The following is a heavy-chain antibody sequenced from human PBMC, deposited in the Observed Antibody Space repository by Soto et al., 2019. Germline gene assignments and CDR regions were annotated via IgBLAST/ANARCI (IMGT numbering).Heavy chain of an antibody. CDR1: GYTFTSYG. V-gene: IGHV1-18*01. J-gene: IGHJ3*02. D-gene: IGHD4-17*01. Sequence: ASVKVSCKASGYTFTSYGISWVRQAPGQGLEWMGWISAYNGNTNYAQKLQGRVTMTTDTSTSTAYMELRSLRSDDTAVYYCAGKDYGDYTDAFDICGQGTMVTVSS. CDR2: ISAYNGNT. CDR3: AGKDYGDYTDAFDI.